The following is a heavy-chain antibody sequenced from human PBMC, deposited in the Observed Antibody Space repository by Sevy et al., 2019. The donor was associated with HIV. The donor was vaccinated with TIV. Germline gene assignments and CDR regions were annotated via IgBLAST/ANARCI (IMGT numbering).Heavy chain of an antibody. J-gene: IGHJ6*02. V-gene: IGHV5-51*01. CDR3: ARLCTGGVCRYYYGMDV. CDR1: GYSFTSYW. D-gene: IGHD2-8*02. Sequence: GESLKISCKGSGYSFTSYWIGWVRQMPGKGLEWMGIIYPGDSDTRYSPSFQGQVTISADKSISTAYLPWSSLKASDTAMYYCARLCTGGVCRYYYGMDVWGQGTTVTVSS. CDR2: IYPGDSDT.